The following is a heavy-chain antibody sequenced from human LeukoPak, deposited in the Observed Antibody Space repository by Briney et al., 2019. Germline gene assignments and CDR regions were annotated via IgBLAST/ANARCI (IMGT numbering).Heavy chain of an antibody. CDR2: IGTAGDT. CDR3: ARGDSSGYYQSPFDY. Sequence: GGSLRLSCAASGFTFSSYDMHWVRQATGKGLEGVSAIGTAGDTYYPGSVKGRFTISRENAKNSLYLQMNSLRAGDTAVYYCARGDSSGYYQSPFDYWGQGTLVTVSS. D-gene: IGHD3-22*01. CDR1: GFTFSSYD. J-gene: IGHJ4*02. V-gene: IGHV3-13*04.